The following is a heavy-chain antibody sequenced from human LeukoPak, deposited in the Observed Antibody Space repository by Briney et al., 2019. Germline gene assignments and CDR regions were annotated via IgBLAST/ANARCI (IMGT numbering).Heavy chain of an antibody. CDR2: INHSGST. J-gene: IGHJ3*02. Sequence: PSETMSLTCAVYGGSFSGYYWSWIRQPPGKGRGWIGEINHSGSTNHNPSLKSQVTISVDTSKNQFSLKLSSVTAAETSVDNSARFCIMKEYQLLCFSALDIYGQGTMVIVSS. V-gene: IGHV4-34*01. D-gene: IGHD2-2*01. CDR3: ARFCIMKEYQLLCFSALDI. CDR1: GGSFSGYY.